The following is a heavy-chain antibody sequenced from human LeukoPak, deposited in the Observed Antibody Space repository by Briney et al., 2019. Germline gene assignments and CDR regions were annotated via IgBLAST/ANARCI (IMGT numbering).Heavy chain of an antibody. D-gene: IGHD5-12*01. CDR1: GFTVSSNY. J-gene: IGHJ4*02. Sequence: GGSLRLSCAASGFTVSSNYMSWVRQAPGKGLEWVSVIYSGGSTYYADSVKGRFTISRDNPKNTLYLQMNSMRAEDTAVYYCAREASSGGYGAPFDYWGQGTLVTVSP. V-gene: IGHV3-53*01. CDR2: IYSGGST. CDR3: AREASSGGYGAPFDY.